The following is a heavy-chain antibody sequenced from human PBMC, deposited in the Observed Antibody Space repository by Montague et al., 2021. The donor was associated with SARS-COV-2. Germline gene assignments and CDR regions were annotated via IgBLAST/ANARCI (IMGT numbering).Heavy chain of an antibody. CDR3: ARLGLQQLVRLSGMDV. J-gene: IGHJ6*02. Sequence: SETLSLTCSVSGGSISSSSYYWGWIRQPPGKGLEWIGSIYYSGSTYYNPSLKSRVTISVDTSKNQFSLKLSSVTAADTAVYYCARLGLQQLVRLSGMDVWGQGTTVTVSS. V-gene: IGHV4-39*07. CDR2: IYYSGST. CDR1: GGSISSSSYY. D-gene: IGHD6-13*01.